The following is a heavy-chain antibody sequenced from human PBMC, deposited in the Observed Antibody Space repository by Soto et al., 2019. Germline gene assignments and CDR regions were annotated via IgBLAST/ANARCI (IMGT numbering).Heavy chain of an antibody. Sequence: SETLSLTCAVSGYSISSSNWWGWIRQPPGKGLEWIGYIYYSGSTYYNPSLKSRVTMSVDTSKNQFSLKLSSVTAVDTAVYYCARNLEGACSGGSCFYGAFDIWGQGTMVTVSS. CDR3: ARNLEGACSGGSCFYGAFDI. CDR2: IYYSGST. J-gene: IGHJ3*02. V-gene: IGHV4-28*01. D-gene: IGHD2-15*01. CDR1: GYSISSSNW.